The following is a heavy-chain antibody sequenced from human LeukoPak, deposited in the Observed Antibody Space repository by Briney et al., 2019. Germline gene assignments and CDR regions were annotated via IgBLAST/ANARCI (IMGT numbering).Heavy chain of an antibody. J-gene: IGHJ4*02. V-gene: IGHV1-18*04. D-gene: IGHD2-2*01. Sequence: ASVKVSCKASGYTFTSYGISWVRHGPGQGLEWMGWIGAYNGNTNYAQKLQGRVTMTTDTSTSTAYMELRSLRSDDTAVYYCARDKNIVVVPAASFDYWGQGTLVTVSS. CDR2: IGAYNGNT. CDR1: GYTFTSYG. CDR3: ARDKNIVVVPAASFDY.